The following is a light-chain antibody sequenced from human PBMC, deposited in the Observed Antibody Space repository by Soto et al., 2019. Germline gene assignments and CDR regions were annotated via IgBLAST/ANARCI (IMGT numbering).Light chain of an antibody. V-gene: IGKV3-11*01. CDR1: QSVGSY. CDR2: DAS. Sequence: EIVLTQSPATLSLSPGDRATLSCRASQSVGSYLGWYQQRPGQDPRLLIYDASNRATGIPGRFSGSGSGTDFTLTISSLAPEDFAVYYCQQRSDWPSTFGGGTKVEIK. CDR3: QQRSDWPST. J-gene: IGKJ4*01.